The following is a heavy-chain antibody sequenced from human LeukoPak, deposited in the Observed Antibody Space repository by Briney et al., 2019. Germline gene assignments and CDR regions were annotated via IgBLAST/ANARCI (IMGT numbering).Heavy chain of an antibody. V-gene: IGHV4-59*01. Sequence: SETLSLTCTVSGGSISSYYWSWIRQPPGKGLEWIGYIYYSGSTNYNPSLKSRVTISVDTSKNQFSLKLSSVTAADTDVYYCAREIVAAQPGVYYYYYMDVWGKGTTVTVSS. CDR1: GGSISSYY. D-gene: IGHD6-13*01. CDR3: AREIVAAQPGVYYYYYMDV. CDR2: IYYSGST. J-gene: IGHJ6*03.